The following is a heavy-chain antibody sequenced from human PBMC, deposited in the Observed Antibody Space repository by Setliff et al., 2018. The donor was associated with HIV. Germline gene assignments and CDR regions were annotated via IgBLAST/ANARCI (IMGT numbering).Heavy chain of an antibody. Sequence: GASVKVSCKASGYTFTTYGISWVRQAPGQGLEWMGGIIPVLGLSYYAQNFQGRVTITADESTSTAYMELSSLRSEDTAVYYCASYSGSYYFILHYWGQGTLVTVSS. CDR2: IIPVLGLS. V-gene: IGHV1-69*10. J-gene: IGHJ4*02. CDR1: GYTFTTYG. D-gene: IGHD1-26*01. CDR3: ASYSGSYYFILHY.